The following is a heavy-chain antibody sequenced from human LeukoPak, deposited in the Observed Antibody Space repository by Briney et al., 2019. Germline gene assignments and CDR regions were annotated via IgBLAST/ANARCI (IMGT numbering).Heavy chain of an antibody. V-gene: IGHV3-30-3*01. Sequence: GSLLLSCSASGFHFRSYAMHGARPGPGKGLEWVAVRSYGGSNKYYAASVKGRFTISRDNSKNTLYLQMKSLKIEDTAVYYCVRGYRGFDIWGQGTMVTVSS. J-gene: IGHJ3*02. CDR2: RSYGGSNK. D-gene: IGHD1-14*01. CDR1: GFHFRSYA. CDR3: VRGYRGFDI.